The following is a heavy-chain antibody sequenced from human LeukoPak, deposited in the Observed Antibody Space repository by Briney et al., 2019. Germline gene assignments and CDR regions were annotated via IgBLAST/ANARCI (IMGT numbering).Heavy chain of an antibody. V-gene: IGHV3-66*01. CDR3: VRVRYSGSWFPVPNFEW. J-gene: IGHJ4*02. CDR2: IYTSGDT. CDR1: GVTVSGSY. Sequence: PGGSLRLACAASGVTVSGSYMSWVRQAPGKGLEGVSVIYTSGDTYYADSVKGRFTISRDSSKHTLYLQINTLRTEDTAVYYCVRVRYSGSWFPVPNFEWWGQGTLVTVSS. D-gene: IGHD1-26*01.